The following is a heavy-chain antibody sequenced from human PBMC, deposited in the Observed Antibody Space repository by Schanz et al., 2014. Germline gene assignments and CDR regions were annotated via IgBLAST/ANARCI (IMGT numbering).Heavy chain of an antibody. D-gene: IGHD5-18*01. V-gene: IGHV3-23*04. CDR2: ISGSGGNT. J-gene: IGHJ4*02. Sequence: EVQLVQSGGGLVQPGGSLRLSCAASGFTFSTFAMHWVRQAPGRGLEWVSIISGSGGNTYYADAVRGRFTISRDNSKTTVYLQMNSLRAEDTAVYYCAKDAENTAMITDYFDYWGQGTLVTVSS. CDR1: GFTFSTFA. CDR3: AKDAENTAMITDYFDY.